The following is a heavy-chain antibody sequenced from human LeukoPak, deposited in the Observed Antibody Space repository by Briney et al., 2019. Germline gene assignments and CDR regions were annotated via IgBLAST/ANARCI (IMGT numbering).Heavy chain of an antibody. Sequence: GGSLRLSCAVSGFTFSNYGMHWVRQVPGKGLEWVAFIRYDGSNKFYPDSVKGRFTISRDNSKNTLYLQMNSLRAEDTAVYYCAKDQSISSWSGGDYWGQGTLVTVSS. V-gene: IGHV3-30*02. CDR1: GFTFSNYG. CDR3: AKDQSISSWSGGDY. D-gene: IGHD6-13*01. CDR2: IRYDGSNK. J-gene: IGHJ4*02.